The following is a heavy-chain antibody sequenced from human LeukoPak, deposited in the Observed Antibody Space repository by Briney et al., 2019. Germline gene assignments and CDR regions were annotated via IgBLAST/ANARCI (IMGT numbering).Heavy chain of an antibody. CDR3: ARDNTLRWVS. CDR2: IHSGGAK. J-gene: IGHJ5*02. D-gene: IGHD1-26*01. V-gene: IGHV3-66*01. Sequence: PGGSLRLSCAASGFSVCISYMSWVRQAPGEGLEWVSVIHSGGAKFYAVPVKGSFTTSRDDSKNTLYLQMNTLSGADTPLFLCARDNTLRWVSWGQGTLVIV. CDR1: GFSVCISY.